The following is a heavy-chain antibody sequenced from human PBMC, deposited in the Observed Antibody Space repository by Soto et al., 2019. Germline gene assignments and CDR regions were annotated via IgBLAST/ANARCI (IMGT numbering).Heavy chain of an antibody. CDR1: GFTFSTYA. V-gene: IGHV3-23*01. D-gene: IGHD1-7*01. CDR2: ISANGQGI. J-gene: IGHJ4*02. CDR3: AKDRNYPRDQFHY. Sequence: GSLRLSCAASGFTFSTYALSWVRQAPGKGLEWVSAISANGQGIYYADSVRGRFTISRDNSKNTIFLHMDSLRAEDTAVYYCAKDRNYPRDQFHYWGQGTLVTVS.